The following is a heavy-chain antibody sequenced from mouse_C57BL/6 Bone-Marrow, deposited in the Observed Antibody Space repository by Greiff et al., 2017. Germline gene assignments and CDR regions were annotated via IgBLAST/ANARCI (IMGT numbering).Heavy chain of an antibody. CDR2: ISLGGDYI. CDR3: TRGDYGSDAY. J-gene: IGHJ3*01. D-gene: IGHD1-1*01. Sequence: KLVESGEGLVKPGGSLKLSCAASGFTFSSSAMSWVRQTPEKRLEWVAYISLGGDYIYYADTVKGRFTISRDNARNTLYLQMSSLKSEDTAMYYCTRGDYGSDAYWGQGTLVTVSA. V-gene: IGHV5-9-1*02. CDR1: GFTFSSSA.